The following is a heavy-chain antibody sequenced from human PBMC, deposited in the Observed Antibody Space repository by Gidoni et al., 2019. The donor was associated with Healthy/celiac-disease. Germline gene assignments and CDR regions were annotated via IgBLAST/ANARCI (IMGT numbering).Heavy chain of an antibody. V-gene: IGHV4-59*01. CDR2: IYYSGST. J-gene: IGHJ4*02. Sequence: QVQLQESGPGLVKPSETLSLTCTVSGGSISSYYWSWIRQPPGKGLEWIGYIYYSGSTNYNPSLKSRVTISVDTSKNQFSLKLSSVTAADTAVYYCARGAKWEPGYFDYWGQGTLVTVSS. CDR3: ARGAKWEPGYFDY. CDR1: GGSISSYY. D-gene: IGHD1-26*01.